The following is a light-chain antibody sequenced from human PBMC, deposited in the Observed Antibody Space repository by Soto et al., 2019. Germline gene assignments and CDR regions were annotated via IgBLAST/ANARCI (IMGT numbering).Light chain of an antibody. CDR1: QSVSSN. J-gene: IGKJ1*01. CDR3: QQYNNWPKM. V-gene: IGKV3-15*01. CDR2: GAS. Sequence: EIVMTQSPATLSVSPGERATLSCRASQSVSSNLAWYQQKPGQAPRLLIFGASTRATGIPDRFSGSGSGTDFTLTISSLEPEDFAVYYCQQYNNWPKMFGQGTKVDIK.